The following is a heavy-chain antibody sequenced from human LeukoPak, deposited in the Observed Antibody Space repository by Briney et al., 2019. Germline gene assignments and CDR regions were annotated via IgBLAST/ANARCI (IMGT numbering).Heavy chain of an antibody. J-gene: IGHJ4*02. Sequence: SETLSLTCTVSGGSISSSSYHWGWIRQPPGKGLEWIGSIYYSGSTYYNPSLKSRVTISVDTSKNQFSLKLSSVTAADTAVYYCARGLRVFGVEQSWYFDYWGQGTLVTVSS. D-gene: IGHD3-3*01. CDR1: GGSISSSSYH. CDR2: IYYSGST. CDR3: ARGLRVFGVEQSWYFDY. V-gene: IGHV4-39*07.